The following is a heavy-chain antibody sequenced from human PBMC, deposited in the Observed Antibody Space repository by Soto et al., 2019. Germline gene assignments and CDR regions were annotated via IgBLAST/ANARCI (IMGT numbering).Heavy chain of an antibody. CDR1: GFTFSNAW. Sequence: GGSLRLSCAASGFTFSNAWMNWVRQAPGKGLEWVGRIKSKTDGGTTDYAAPVKGRFTISRDDSKNTLYLQMNSLKTEDTAVYYCTTVPPPDSTRGHNTEAPYYSGRDVGGKGT. V-gene: IGHV3-15*07. CDR2: IKSKTDGGTT. J-gene: IGHJ6*04. CDR3: TTVPPPDSTRGHNTEAPYYSGRDV. D-gene: IGHD6-13*01.